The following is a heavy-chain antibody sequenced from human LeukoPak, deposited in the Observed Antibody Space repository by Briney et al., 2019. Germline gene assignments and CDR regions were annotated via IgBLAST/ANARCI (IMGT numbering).Heavy chain of an antibody. CDR3: AKQSLLLRGPLLIYYFDF. CDR2: ISGADPTT. Sequence: PGGSLRLSCAPSDFSFTTYTMGWVRQAPGKGLEWVSSISGADPTTFCADSVKGRFTISRDNSKNTLYLQMNSLRAEDTAVYYCAKQSLLLRGPLLIYYFDFWGQGTLVTVSS. V-gene: IGHV3-23*01. D-gene: IGHD3-10*01. J-gene: IGHJ4*02. CDR1: DFSFTTYT.